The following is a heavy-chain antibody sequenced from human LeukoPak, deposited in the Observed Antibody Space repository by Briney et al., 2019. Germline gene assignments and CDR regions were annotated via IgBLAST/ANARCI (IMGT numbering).Heavy chain of an antibody. V-gene: IGHV3-30*02. CDR2: IRYDGSNK. Sequence: GGSLRLSCAASAFTFSNYTMHWVRQAPGKGLEWVAFIRYDGSNKYYADSVKGRFTISRDNSKNTLYLQMNSLRAEDTAVYYCAKSGAVAATTGFDPWGQGTLVTVSS. D-gene: IGHD1-26*01. J-gene: IGHJ5*02. CDR3: AKSGAVAATTGFDP. CDR1: AFTFSNYT.